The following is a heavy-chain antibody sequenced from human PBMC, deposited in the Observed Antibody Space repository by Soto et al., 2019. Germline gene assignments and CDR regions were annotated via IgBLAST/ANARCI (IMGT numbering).Heavy chain of an antibody. CDR3: ATCSPCPGTSSHPLDY. CDR2: ISAYNDTT. D-gene: IGHD3-10*02. CDR1: GYTFTSYG. V-gene: IGHV1-18*03. J-gene: IGHJ4*02. Sequence: GASVKVSCKASGYTFTSYGISWVRQAPGQGLEWMGWISAYNDTTYYADSVKGRFTISRDNSKNTLYLQMNSLRAEDMAVYYCATCSPCPGTSSHPLDYWGQGTLVTVSS.